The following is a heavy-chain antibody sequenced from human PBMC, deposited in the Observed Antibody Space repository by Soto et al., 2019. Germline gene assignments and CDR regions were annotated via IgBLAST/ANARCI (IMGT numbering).Heavy chain of an antibody. Sequence: GGSLRLSCAASGFTFSSYAMHWVRQAPGKGLEWVAVISYDGGNKYYADSVKGRFTISRDNSKNTLYLQMNSLRAEDTAVYYCARNRGFWSGNDAFDIWGQGTMVTVSS. CDR2: ISYDGGNK. V-gene: IGHV3-30-3*01. CDR1: GFTFSSYA. CDR3: ARNRGFWSGNDAFDI. D-gene: IGHD3-3*01. J-gene: IGHJ3*02.